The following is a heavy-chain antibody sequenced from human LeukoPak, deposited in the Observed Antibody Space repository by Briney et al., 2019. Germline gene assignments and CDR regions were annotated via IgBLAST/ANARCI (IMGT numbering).Heavy chain of an antibody. D-gene: IGHD6-13*01. Sequence: PGGSLRLSCAASGFTFSHYGMHWVRQAPGKGLEWVSVISYDGGEKYYADSARGRFTISRDNSKNTLYLQMNSLGAEDTAVYYCAREEHSSRGRHYYYGMDVWGQGTTVTVSS. CDR2: ISYDGGEK. CDR3: AREEHSSRGRHYYYGMDV. J-gene: IGHJ6*02. V-gene: IGHV3-30*03. CDR1: GFTFSHYG.